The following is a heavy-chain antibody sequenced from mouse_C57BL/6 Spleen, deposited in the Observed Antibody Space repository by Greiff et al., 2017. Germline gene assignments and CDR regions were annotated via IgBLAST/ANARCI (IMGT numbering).Heavy chain of an antibody. CDR1: GYTFTSYW. J-gene: IGHJ3*01. CDR2: IYPGSGST. CDR3: ARSDYTGGGYVTWFAY. Sequence: QVQLQQPGAELVKPGASVKLSCKASGYTFTSYWITWVKQRPGQGLEWIGDIYPGSGSTNYNEKFKSKATLTVDTSSSTAYMQLSSLTSEDSAVYYSARSDYTGGGYVTWFAYWGQGTLVTVSA. D-gene: IGHD1-1*02. V-gene: IGHV1-55*01.